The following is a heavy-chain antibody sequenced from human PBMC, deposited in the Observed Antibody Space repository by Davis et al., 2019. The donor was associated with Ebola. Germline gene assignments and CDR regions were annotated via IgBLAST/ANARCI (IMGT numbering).Heavy chain of an antibody. Sequence: PGGSLRLSCAASGFTVSSNYMSWVRQAPGKGLEWVAVIYSSGRTFYADSVKGRFTISRDNSNNTLYLQMDTLRSEDTAVYHCARGISGGTVTLGDWCQGTLVTVSS. CDR1: GFTVSSNY. V-gene: IGHV3-66*02. CDR2: IYSSGRT. J-gene: IGHJ1*01. D-gene: IGHD3-16*01. CDR3: ARGISGGTVTLGD.